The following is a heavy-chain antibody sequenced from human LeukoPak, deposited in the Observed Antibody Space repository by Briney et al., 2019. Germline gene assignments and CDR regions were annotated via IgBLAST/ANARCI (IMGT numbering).Heavy chain of an antibody. J-gene: IGHJ6*03. CDR3: ARALAWGGSSYSYYYMDV. CDR2: INPNSGNA. D-gene: IGHD1-26*01. Sequence: GASVKVSSKASGYTFSDYDINWVRQATGQGLEWMGWINPNSGNAGYAQKFQGRVTMTRNTSISTAYMELSSLRSEDTAVYYCARALAWGGSSYSYYYMDVWDKGTTVTVS. CDR1: GYTFSDYD. V-gene: IGHV1-8*01.